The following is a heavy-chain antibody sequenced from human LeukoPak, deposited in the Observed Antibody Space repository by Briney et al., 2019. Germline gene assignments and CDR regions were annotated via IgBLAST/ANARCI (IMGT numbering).Heavy chain of an antibody. CDR1: GGSISSGSYY. J-gene: IGHJ3*02. CDR2: IYTSGST. CDR3: ARVLESGPATNAFDI. Sequence: SETLSPTCTVSGGSISSGSYYWSWIRQPAGKGLEWIGRIYTSGSTNYNPSLKSRVTISVDTSKNQFSLKLSSVTAADTAVYYCARVLESGPATNAFDIWGQGTMVTVSS. V-gene: IGHV4-61*02. D-gene: IGHD5-12*01.